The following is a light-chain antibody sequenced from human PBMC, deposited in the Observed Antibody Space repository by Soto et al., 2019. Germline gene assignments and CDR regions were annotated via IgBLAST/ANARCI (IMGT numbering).Light chain of an antibody. Sequence: QPVLTQPPSVSGAPGQRVTISCTGNNSNLGAGYAVHWYQQLPGAAPKLVIFGNRNRPSGVPERFSGSKSGTSASLAITGLQAEDEADYYCQAYDYSLTAFVFGGGTKVTVL. V-gene: IGLV1-40*01. CDR2: GNR. CDR3: QAYDYSLTAFV. J-gene: IGLJ3*02. CDR1: NSNLGAGYA.